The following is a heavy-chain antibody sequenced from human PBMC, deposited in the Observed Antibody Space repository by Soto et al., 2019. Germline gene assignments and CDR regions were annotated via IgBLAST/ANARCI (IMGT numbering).Heavy chain of an antibody. CDR2: INAGNGNT. V-gene: IGHV1-3*01. Sequence: ASVKVSCKAPGYTFTSYAMHWLRQAPGQRLEWMGWINAGNGNTKYSQKFQGRVTITRDTSASTAYMELSSLRSEDTAVYSCARDPGYYGMDVWGQGTTDTVSP. J-gene: IGHJ6*01. CDR1: GYTFTSYA. CDR3: ARDPGYYGMDV.